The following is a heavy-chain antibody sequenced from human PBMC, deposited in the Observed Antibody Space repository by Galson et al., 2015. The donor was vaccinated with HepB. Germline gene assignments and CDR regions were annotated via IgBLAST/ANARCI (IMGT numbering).Heavy chain of an antibody. V-gene: IGHV1-18*04. CDR3: AREAYYYDSSGYPGRVIDY. D-gene: IGHD3-22*01. J-gene: IGHJ4*02. CDR2: ISAYNGNT. Sequence: SVKVSCKASGYTFTSYGISWVRQAPGQGLEWMGWISAYNGNTNYAQKLQGRVTMTTDTSTSTAYMELRSLRSDDTAVYYCAREAYYYDSSGYPGRVIDYWGQGTLVTVSS. CDR1: GYTFTSYG.